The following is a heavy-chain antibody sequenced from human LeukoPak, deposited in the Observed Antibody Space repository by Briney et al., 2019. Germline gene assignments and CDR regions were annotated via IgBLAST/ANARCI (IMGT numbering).Heavy chain of an antibody. CDR3: AILVDYGGNTRYFDF. J-gene: IGHJ2*01. CDR1: GYTFTSYG. CDR2: ISAYNGNT. V-gene: IGHV1-18*01. Sequence: ASVKVSCKASGYTFTSYGISWVRQAPGQGLEWMGWISAYNGNTNYAQKLQGRVTMTTDTSTSTAYMELRSLRSDDTAVYYCAILVDYGGNTRYFDFWGRGTLVTVSS. D-gene: IGHD4-23*01.